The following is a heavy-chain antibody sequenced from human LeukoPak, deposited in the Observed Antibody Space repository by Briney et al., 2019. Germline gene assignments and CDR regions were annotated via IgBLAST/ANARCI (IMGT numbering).Heavy chain of an antibody. J-gene: IGHJ4*02. D-gene: IGHD5-24*01. CDR2: IFYTGSS. CDR3: ARDGYNTPGY. V-gene: IGHV4-39*07. CDR1: GGSISSSSYY. Sequence: SETLSLTCTVSGGSISSSSYYWGWIRQPPGKGLEWIGSIFYTGSSYYNPSLKSRVTLSVDTSKDQFSLKLSSVTAADTAAYYCARDGYNTPGYWGQGTLVTVSS.